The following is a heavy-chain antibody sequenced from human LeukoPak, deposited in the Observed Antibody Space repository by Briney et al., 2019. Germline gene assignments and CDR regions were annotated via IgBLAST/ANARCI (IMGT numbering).Heavy chain of an antibody. CDR1: GGSFSGYY. CDR2: INHSGST. J-gene: IGHJ2*01. V-gene: IGHV4-34*01. CDR3: ARDWRGNWYFDL. Sequence: SETLSPTCAVYGGSFSGYYWSWIRQPPGKGLEWIGEINHSGSTNYNPSLKSRVTISVDTSKNQFSLKRSSVTAAYTAVYYCARDWRGNWYFDLWGRGTLVTVSS.